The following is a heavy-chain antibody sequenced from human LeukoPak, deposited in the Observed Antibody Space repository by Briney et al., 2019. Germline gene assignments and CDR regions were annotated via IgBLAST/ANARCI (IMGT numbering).Heavy chain of an antibody. V-gene: IGHV4-4*07. Sequence: SETLSLTCTVSGGPLSTHYWSWIRQPAGKGLEWIGRISTTGSTNYNPSLKSRVTMSVDTSKNQFSLKLGSVTAADTAVYYCAREVEMATQFDFWGQGTLVTVSS. CDR1: GGPLSTHY. CDR2: ISTTGST. D-gene: IGHD5-24*01. CDR3: AREVEMATQFDF. J-gene: IGHJ4*02.